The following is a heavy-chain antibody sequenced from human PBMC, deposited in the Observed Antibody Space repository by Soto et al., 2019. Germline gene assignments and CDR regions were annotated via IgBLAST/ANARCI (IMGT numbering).Heavy chain of an antibody. D-gene: IGHD4-17*01. V-gene: IGHV1-69*13. CDR1: GGTFSSYA. CDR2: IIPIFGTA. J-gene: IGHJ4*02. Sequence: ASVKVSCKASGGTFSSYAISWVRQAPGQGLEWMGGIIPIFGTANYAQKFQGRVTITADESTSTAYMELSSLRSEDTAVYYCASAGDYLYYFDYWGQGTLVTVSS. CDR3: ASAGDYLYYFDY.